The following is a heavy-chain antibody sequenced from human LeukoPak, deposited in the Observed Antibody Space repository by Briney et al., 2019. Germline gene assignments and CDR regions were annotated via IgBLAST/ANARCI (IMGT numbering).Heavy chain of an antibody. D-gene: IGHD1-26*01. J-gene: IGHJ4*02. V-gene: IGHV3-74*01. CDR2: INSDGSST. CDR1: GFTFSGYW. Sequence: PGGSLRLSCAASGFTFSGYWMHWVRQDPGKGLVWVSRINSDGSSTRYADSMKGRFTISRDYAKNTLYLQMNSLRAEDTAVYYCARGGSYSFDYWGQGTLVTVSS. CDR3: ARGGSYSFDY.